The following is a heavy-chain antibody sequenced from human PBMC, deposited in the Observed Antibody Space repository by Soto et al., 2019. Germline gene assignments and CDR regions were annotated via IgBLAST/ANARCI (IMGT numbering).Heavy chain of an antibody. CDR1: GGSFSCYY. CDR3: ARVGDTMVRGPLRY. D-gene: IGHD3-10*01. Sequence: SETLSLTCAVYGGSFSCYYWSWIRPPPGKGLEWIGEINHSGSTNYNPSLKSRVTISVDTSKNQFSLKLSSVTAADTAVYYCARVGDTMVRGPLRYWGQGTLVTVSS. CDR2: INHSGST. V-gene: IGHV4-34*01. J-gene: IGHJ4*02.